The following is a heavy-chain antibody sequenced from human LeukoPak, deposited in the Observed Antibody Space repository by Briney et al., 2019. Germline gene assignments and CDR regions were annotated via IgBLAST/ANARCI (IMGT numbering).Heavy chain of an antibody. J-gene: IGHJ4*02. CDR2: ISGSGGST. Sequence: PGGSLRLSCAASGFTFSSYGMSWVRQAPGKGLEWVSAISGSGGSTYYADSVKGRFTISRDNSKNTLYLQMNSLRAEDTAVYYCARNYYGSGSYPYWGQGTLVTVSS. D-gene: IGHD3-10*01. CDR1: GFTFSSYG. V-gene: IGHV3-23*01. CDR3: ARNYYGSGSYPY.